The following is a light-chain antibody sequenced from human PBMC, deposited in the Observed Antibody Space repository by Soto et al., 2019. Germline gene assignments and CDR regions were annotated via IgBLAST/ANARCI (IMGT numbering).Light chain of an antibody. Sequence: QSALTQPASVSGSPGQSITISCTGTSSNVGSYKLVSWYQQHPGKAPKLMIFEVNKRPSGVSNRFSSSKSDNTASLTISGLKVEDEADYYCCSSGGSPTYVFGTGTKLTVL. CDR2: EVN. V-gene: IGLV2-23*02. J-gene: IGLJ1*01. CDR3: CSSGGSPTYV. CDR1: SSNVGSYKL.